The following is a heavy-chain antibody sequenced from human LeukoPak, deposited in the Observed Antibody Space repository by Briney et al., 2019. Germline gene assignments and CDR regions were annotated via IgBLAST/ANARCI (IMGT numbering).Heavy chain of an antibody. D-gene: IGHD6-6*01. J-gene: IGHJ4*02. CDR2: IYSGGDT. V-gene: IGHV3-66*01. CDR3: GKCGVAYSSSSGGLDY. CDR1: GFTVSSNY. Sequence: GGSLRLSCAASGFTVSSNYMSWVRQAPGKGLEWVSVIYSGGDTYYADSVKGRFTISRDSSKNTLFLQMNSLRAEDTAVYYCGKCGVAYSSSSGGLDYWGQGTLVTVSS.